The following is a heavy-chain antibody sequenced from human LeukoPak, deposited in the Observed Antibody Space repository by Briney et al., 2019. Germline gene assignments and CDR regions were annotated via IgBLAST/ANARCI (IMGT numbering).Heavy chain of an antibody. J-gene: IGHJ4*02. CDR1: GGTFSSYA. D-gene: IGHD6-19*01. V-gene: IGHV1-69*01. Sequence: ASVKVSCKASGGTFSSYAISWVRQAPGQGLEWMGGIIPIFGTANYAQKFQGRVTITADESTSTAYMELSSLRSEDTAVYYCARVKERGIAVAGTACYFDYWGQGTLVTVSS. CDR2: IIPIFGTA. CDR3: ARVKERGIAVAGTACYFDY.